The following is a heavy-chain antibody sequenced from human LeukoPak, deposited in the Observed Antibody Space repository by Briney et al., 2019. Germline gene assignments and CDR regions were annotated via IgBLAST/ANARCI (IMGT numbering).Heavy chain of an antibody. CDR3: ARDGIEYGSGSGKFYSNGMDV. Sequence: ASVKVSCKAPGYMFSNYGISWVRQAPGVGLEWMGWITAYKGNTAYEQKFQGRVTMTTDTSTSTAYLELTSLRSDDTAVYYCARDGIEYGSGSGKFYSNGMDVWGQGTTVTVSS. V-gene: IGHV1-18*01. CDR2: ITAYKGNT. D-gene: IGHD3-10*01. CDR1: GYMFSNYG. J-gene: IGHJ6*02.